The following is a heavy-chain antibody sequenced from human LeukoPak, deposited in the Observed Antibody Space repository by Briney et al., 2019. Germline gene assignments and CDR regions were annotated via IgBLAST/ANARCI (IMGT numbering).Heavy chain of an antibody. V-gene: IGHV3-21*01. D-gene: IGHD1-14*01. CDR1: GFTFRNYW. CDR2: ISSSSSYI. Sequence: GESLRLSCATSGFTFRNYWMSWLRQAPGKGLVWVSSISSSSSYIYYADSVKGRFTISRDNAKNSLYLQMNSLRAEDTAVYYCVRGNHGLRFYWGQGTLVTVSS. CDR3: VRGNHGLRFY. J-gene: IGHJ4*02.